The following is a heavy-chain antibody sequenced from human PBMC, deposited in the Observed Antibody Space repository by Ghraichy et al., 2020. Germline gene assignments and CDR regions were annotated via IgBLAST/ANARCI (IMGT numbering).Heavy chain of an antibody. CDR1: GFTFSSYA. J-gene: IGHJ4*02. CDR3: AKRDNWNQGDGY. Sequence: GALRLSCAASGFTFSSYAMSWVRQAPGKGLEWVSAISGSGGSTYYADSVKGRFTISRDNSKNTLYLQMNSLRAEDTAVYYCAKRDNWNQGDGYWGQGTLVTVSS. CDR2: ISGSGGST. D-gene: IGHD1-20*01. V-gene: IGHV3-23*01.